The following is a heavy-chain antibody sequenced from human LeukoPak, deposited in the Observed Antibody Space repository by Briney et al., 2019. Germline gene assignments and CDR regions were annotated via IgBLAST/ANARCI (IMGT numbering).Heavy chain of an antibody. Sequence: SPTLSLTCAISVDTVSINSGGWNWIRQSPSRGLEWLGRTYYRSTWYYDYAVSVKRRRTINPDTSKNQVSLQLNSVTAEDTAVYYCGRGDCSGGSCYSHAANRLDPWGQGTLVTVSS. V-gene: IGHV6-1*01. J-gene: IGHJ5*02. CDR2: TYYRSTWYY. D-gene: IGHD2-15*01. CDR3: GRGDCSGGSCYSHAANRLDP. CDR1: VDTVSINSGG.